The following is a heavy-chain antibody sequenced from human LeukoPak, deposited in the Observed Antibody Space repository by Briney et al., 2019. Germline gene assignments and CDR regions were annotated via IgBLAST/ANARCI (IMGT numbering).Heavy chain of an antibody. CDR2: INPSGGST. J-gene: IGHJ3*02. CDR1: GYTFTSYY. V-gene: IGHV1-46*01. Sequence: ASVKVSCKASGYTFTSYYMHWVRQAPGQGLGWMGIINPSGGSTSYAQKFQGRVTMTRDTSTSTVYMELSSLRSEDTAVYYCAREREMATIRVDAFDIWGQGTMVTVSS. D-gene: IGHD5-24*01. CDR3: AREREMATIRVDAFDI.